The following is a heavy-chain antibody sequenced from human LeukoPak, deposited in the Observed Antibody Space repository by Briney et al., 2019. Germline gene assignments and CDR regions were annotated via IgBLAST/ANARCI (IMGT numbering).Heavy chain of an antibody. CDR2: INPSGGST. D-gene: IGHD2-15*01. J-gene: IGHJ4*02. CDR3: ARGGYCSGGSCYSLFI. Sequence: ASVKVSCKASGYTFTSYYMHCVRQAPGQGLEWMGIINPSGGSTSYAQKFQGRVTMTRDMSTSTVYMELSSLRSEDTAVYYCARGGYCSGGSCYSLFIWGQGTLVTVSS. CDR1: GYTFTSYY. V-gene: IGHV1-46*01.